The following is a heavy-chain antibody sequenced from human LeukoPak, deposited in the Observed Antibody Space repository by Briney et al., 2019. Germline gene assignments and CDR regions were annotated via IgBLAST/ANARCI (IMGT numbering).Heavy chain of an antibody. CDR3: ARDAGYCSSTSCYTFDY. J-gene: IGHJ4*02. V-gene: IGHV4-59*01. CDR2: IYYSGST. CDR1: GGSISSYY. D-gene: IGHD2-2*02. Sequence: PSETLSLTCTVSGGSISSYYWSWIRQPPGKGLEWIGYIYYSGSTNYNPSLKSRVTISVDTSKNQFSLKLSSVTAADTAVYYCARDAGYCSSTSCYTFDYWGRGTLVTVSS.